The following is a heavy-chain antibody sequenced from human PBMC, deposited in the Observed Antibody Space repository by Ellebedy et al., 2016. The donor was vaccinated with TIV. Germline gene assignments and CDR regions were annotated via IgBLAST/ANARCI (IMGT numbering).Heavy chain of an antibody. J-gene: IGHJ6*02. D-gene: IGHD3-16*01. CDR1: GFTFSSYD. V-gene: IGHV3-33*08. Sequence: GGSLRLXCAASGFTFSSYDMHWVRQAPGKGLEWVAVILDDGSDQSYAASVKGRFTISRDNSKNTLYLQMNSLGADDTAVYYCARDDDLGDNGLDVWGQGTTVTVSS. CDR2: ILDDGSDQ. CDR3: ARDDDLGDNGLDV.